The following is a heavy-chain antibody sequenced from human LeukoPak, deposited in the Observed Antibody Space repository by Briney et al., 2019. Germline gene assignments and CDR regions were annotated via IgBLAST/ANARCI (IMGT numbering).Heavy chain of an antibody. V-gene: IGHV1-3*01. J-gene: IGHJ4*02. CDR3: ARGLDY. Sequence: KFQGRVTITRDTSASTAYMELSSLRSEDMAVYYCARGLDYWGQGTLVTVSS.